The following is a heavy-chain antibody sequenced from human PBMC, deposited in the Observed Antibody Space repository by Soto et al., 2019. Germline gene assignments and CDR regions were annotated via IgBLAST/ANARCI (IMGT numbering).Heavy chain of an antibody. D-gene: IGHD1-26*01. CDR1: GGTFSSYA. J-gene: IGHJ6*02. CDR3: ASGIWEPDGYYYYGMDV. CDR2: IIPIFGTA. V-gene: IGHV1-69*13. Sequence: GASVKVSWKASGGTFSSYAISWVRQAPGQGLEWMGGIIPIFGTANYAQKFQGRVTITADESTSTAYMELSSLRSEDTAVYYCASGIWEPDGYYYYGMDVWGQGTTVTVSS.